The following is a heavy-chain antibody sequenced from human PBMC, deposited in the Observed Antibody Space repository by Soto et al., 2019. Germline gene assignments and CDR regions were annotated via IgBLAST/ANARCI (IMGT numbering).Heavy chain of an antibody. CDR3: XSXYLYXYXSGNTNYYGMDV. CDR2: ISAYNGNT. J-gene: IGHJ6*02. D-gene: IGHD3-10*01. V-gene: IGHV1-18*01. Sequence: QVQLVQSGAEVKKPGASVKVSCKASGYTFTSYGISWVRQAPGQGLEWMGWISAYNGNTNYAQKLQGRVTMPTDTSXSXXXXEXRXLXSXXXXVXXXXSXYLYXYXSGNTNYYGMDVWGQGTTVTVSS. CDR1: GYTFTSYG.